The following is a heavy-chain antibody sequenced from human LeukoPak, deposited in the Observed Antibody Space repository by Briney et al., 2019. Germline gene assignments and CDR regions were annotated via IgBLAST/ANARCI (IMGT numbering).Heavy chain of an antibody. D-gene: IGHD3-22*01. V-gene: IGHV3-66*01. CDR2: IYSGGST. CDR1: GFTVSYNY. Sequence: GGSLRLPCAASGFTVSYNYMSWVRQAPGKGLEWVSVIYSGGSTYYTDSVKGRFTISRDNSKNTLYLQMNTLRAEDTAVYYCARDAGSATMIAPYFDYWGQGTLVTVSS. CDR3: ARDAGSATMIAPYFDY. J-gene: IGHJ4*02.